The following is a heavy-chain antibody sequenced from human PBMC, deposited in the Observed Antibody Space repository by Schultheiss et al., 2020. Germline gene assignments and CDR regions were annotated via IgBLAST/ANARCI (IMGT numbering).Heavy chain of an antibody. CDR3: ARGLGCSSTSCSVPGH. CDR1: GGSISSYY. D-gene: IGHD2-2*01. Sequence: SETLSLTCTVSGGSISSYYWSWIRQPPGKGLEWIGYIYYSGSTNYNPSLKSRVTISVDTSKNQFSLKLSSVTAADTAVYYCARGLGCSSTSCSVPGHWGQGTLVNVSS. CDR2: IYYSGST. J-gene: IGHJ4*02. V-gene: IGHV4-59*12.